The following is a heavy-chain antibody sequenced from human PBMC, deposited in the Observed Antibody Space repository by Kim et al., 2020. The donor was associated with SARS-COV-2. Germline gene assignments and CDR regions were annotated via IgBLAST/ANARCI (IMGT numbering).Heavy chain of an antibody. Sequence: YVDSGKGRFTISRDNAKNSLYLQMNSLRAEDTAVYYCAASSSWSNRPFDYWGQGTLVTVSS. J-gene: IGHJ4*02. V-gene: IGHV3-7*01. D-gene: IGHD6-13*01. CDR3: AASSSWSNRPFDY.